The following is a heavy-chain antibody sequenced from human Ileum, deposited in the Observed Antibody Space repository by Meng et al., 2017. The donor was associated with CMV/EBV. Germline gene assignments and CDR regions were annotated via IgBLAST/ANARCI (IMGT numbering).Heavy chain of an antibody. Sequence: PWQESGPGLVKPPETLSLTCTGSGDSITSFYWSWIRQPAGKALEWIGRIYHGGSTNYNPSLKSRVTLSVDTSKNQFSMRLTSVTAADTAVYYCARGPGGFGDFNFDYWGQGTLVTVSS. CDR3: ARGPGGFGDFNFDY. CDR2: IYHGGST. V-gene: IGHV4-4*07. D-gene: IGHD3-16*01. CDR1: GDSITSFY. J-gene: IGHJ4*02.